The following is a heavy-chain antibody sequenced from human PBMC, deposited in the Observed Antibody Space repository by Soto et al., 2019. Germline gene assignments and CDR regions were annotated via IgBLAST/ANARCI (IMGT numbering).Heavy chain of an antibody. CDR2: ISAYNGNT. J-gene: IGHJ4*02. Sequence: ASVKVSCKASGYTFTSYGISWVRQAPGQVLEWMGWISAYNGNTNYAQKLQGRVTMTTDTSTSTAYMELRSLRSDDTAVYYCARAVWPPYYFDYWGQGTLVTVSS. D-gene: IGHD3-16*01. V-gene: IGHV1-18*01. CDR3: ARAVWPPYYFDY. CDR1: GYTFTSYG.